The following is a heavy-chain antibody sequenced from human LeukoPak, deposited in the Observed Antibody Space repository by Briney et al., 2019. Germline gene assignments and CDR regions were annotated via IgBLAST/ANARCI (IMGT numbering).Heavy chain of an antibody. CDR2: INPDGGNT. V-gene: IGHV1-46*01. J-gene: IGHJ6*03. CDR3: AGTGEYYYYMDV. Sequence: GASVKVSCKASGYTFTNSYIHWVRQAPGQVLEWMGLINPDGGNTNYAQNFQGRVTLTRDTSTSTVYMELSSLRSDDTAVYYCAGTGEYYYYMDVWGKGTTVTVSS. D-gene: IGHD4-17*01. CDR1: GYTFTNSY.